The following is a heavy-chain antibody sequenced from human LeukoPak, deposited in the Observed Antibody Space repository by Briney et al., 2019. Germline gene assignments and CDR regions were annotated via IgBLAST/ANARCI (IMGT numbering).Heavy chain of an antibody. J-gene: IGHJ5*02. V-gene: IGHV4-30-2*01. CDR3: ARLGVRGAGGVWFDP. D-gene: IGHD6-25*01. Sequence: SQTLSLTCAVSGGSISSGGYSWSWIRQPPGKGLEWIGYIYHSGSTYYNPSLKSRVTISVDRSKNQFALKLSSVTAADTAVYYCARLGVRGAGGVWFDPWGQGTLVTVSS. CDR2: IYHSGST. CDR1: GGSISSGGYS.